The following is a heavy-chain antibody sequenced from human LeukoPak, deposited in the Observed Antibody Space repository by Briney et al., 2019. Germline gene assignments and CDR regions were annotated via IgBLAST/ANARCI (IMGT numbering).Heavy chain of an antibody. CDR1: GFTFSSYA. V-gene: IGHV3-30-3*01. CDR3: ASGLFGVVVAATFDMY. D-gene: IGHD2-15*01. J-gene: IGHJ4*02. Sequence: GGSLRLSCAASGFTFSSYAMHWVRQAPGKGLEWVAVISYDGSNKYYADSVKGRFTISRDNSKNTLYLQMNSLRAEDTAVYYCASGLFGVVVAATFDMYWGQETLVTVSS. CDR2: ISYDGSNK.